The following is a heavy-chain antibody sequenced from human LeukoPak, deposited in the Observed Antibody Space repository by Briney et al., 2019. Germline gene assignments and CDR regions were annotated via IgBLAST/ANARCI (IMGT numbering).Heavy chain of an antibody. J-gene: IGHJ4*02. CDR2: IKQDGSEK. D-gene: IGHD1-26*01. V-gene: IGHV3-7*01. CDR1: GFTFSSYE. CDR3: ARDKIVGATHFDY. Sequence: TGGSLRLSCAASGFTFSSYEMNWVRQAPGKGLEWVANIKQDGSEKYYVDSVKGRFTISRDNAKNSLYLQMNSLRAEDTAVYYCARDKIVGATHFDYWGQGTLVTVSS.